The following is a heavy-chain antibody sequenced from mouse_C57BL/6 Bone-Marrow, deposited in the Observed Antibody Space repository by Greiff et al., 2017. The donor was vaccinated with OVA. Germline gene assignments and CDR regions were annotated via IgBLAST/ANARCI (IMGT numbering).Heavy chain of an antibody. Sequence: VQLQQPGAELVKPGASVKLSCKASGYTFTSYWMHWVKQRPGQGLEWIGMIHPNSGSTNYNEKFKSKATLTVDKSSSSAYMQLSSLTSEDSAVYYCALRRVWFAYWGQGTLVTVSA. V-gene: IGHV1-64*01. CDR2: IHPNSGST. CDR1: GYTFTSYW. CDR3: ALRRVWFAY. J-gene: IGHJ3*01. D-gene: IGHD2-12*01.